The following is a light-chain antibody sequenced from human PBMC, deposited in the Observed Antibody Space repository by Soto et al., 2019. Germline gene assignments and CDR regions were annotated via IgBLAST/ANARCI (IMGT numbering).Light chain of an antibody. Sequence: QMTQSPSSLSASLGATVSITCRATKSISSYLNWYQKKPGKAPKLLIYAASSLQSGVPSRFRGSGSGTDFTLTISSLQPEDFATYYCQQSYSTRLTFGQGKRLEI. CDR1: KSISSY. V-gene: IGKV1-39*01. J-gene: IGKJ5*01. CDR2: AAS. CDR3: QQSYSTRLT.